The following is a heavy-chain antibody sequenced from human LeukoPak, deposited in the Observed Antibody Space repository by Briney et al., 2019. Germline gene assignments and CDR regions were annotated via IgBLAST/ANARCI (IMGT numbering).Heavy chain of an antibody. CDR1: GGSFSGYY. J-gene: IGHJ4*02. CDR3: ARGNSYGYLPLTF. V-gene: IGHV4-34*01. Sequence: SSETLSLTCAVYGGSFSGYYWSWIRQPPGKGLEWIGEINHSGSTNYNPSLKSRVTISVDTSKNQFSLKLSSVTAADTAVYYCARGNSYGYLPLTFWGQGTLVTVSS. D-gene: IGHD5-18*01. CDR2: INHSGST.